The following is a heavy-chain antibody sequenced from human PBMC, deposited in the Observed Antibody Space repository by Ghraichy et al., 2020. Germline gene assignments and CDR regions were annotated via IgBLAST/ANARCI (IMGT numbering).Heavy chain of an antibody. CDR1: GGSISSYY. J-gene: IGHJ4*02. D-gene: IGHD5-18*01. CDR3: ARVGGGYSYGSFDY. V-gene: IGHV4-59*01. Sequence: SETLSLTCTVSGGSISSYYWSWIRQPPGKGLEWIGYIYYSGSTNYNPSLKSRVTISVDTSKNQFSLKLSSVTAADTAVYYFARVGGGYSYGSFDYWGQGTLVTVSS. CDR2: IYYSGST.